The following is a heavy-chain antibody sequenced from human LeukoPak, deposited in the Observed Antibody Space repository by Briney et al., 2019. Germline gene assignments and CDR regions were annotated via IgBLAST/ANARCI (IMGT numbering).Heavy chain of an antibody. V-gene: IGHV1-18*04. CDR1: GYTFTSYG. CDR2: ISAYNGNT. CDR3: ARAVVPAASSWFDP. D-gene: IGHD2-2*01. J-gene: IGHJ5*02. Sequence: ASVKVSCKASGYTFTSYGISWVRQAPEQGLECMGWISAYNGNTNYAQKLQGRVTMTTDTSTSTAYMELRSLRSDDTAVYYCARAVVPAASSWFDPWGQGTLVTVSS.